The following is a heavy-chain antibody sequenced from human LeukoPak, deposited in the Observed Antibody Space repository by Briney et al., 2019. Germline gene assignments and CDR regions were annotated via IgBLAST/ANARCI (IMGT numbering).Heavy chain of an antibody. D-gene: IGHD3-3*01. Sequence: ASVKVSCKASGYTFTGYYMHWVRQAPGQGLEWMGWINPNSGGTNYAQKFQGWVTMTRDTSISTAYMELSSLRSEDTAVYYCARVKVRITIFGVVSEGYYGMDVWGQGTTVTVSS. V-gene: IGHV1-2*04. CDR1: GYTFTGYY. CDR3: ARVKVRITIFGVVSEGYYGMDV. J-gene: IGHJ6*02. CDR2: INPNSGGT.